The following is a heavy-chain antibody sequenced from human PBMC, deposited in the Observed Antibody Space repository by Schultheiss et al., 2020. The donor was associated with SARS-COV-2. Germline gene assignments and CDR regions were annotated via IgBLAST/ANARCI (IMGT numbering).Heavy chain of an antibody. CDR1: GGSISSYY. Sequence: SETLSLTCTVSGGSISSYYWSWIRQPPGKGLEWIGYIYYSGSTNYNPSLKSRVTISVDTSKNQFSLKLSSVTAADTAVYYCARLIRGGLDYWGQGTLVTVSS. V-gene: IGHV4-59*12. CDR3: ARLIRGGLDY. CDR2: IYYSGST. J-gene: IGHJ4*02. D-gene: IGHD2/OR15-2a*01.